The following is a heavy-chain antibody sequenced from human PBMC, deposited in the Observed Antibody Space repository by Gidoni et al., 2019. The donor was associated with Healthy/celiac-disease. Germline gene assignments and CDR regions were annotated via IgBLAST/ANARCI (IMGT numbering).Heavy chain of an antibody. V-gene: IGHV1-69*06. CDR3: ARESGVDIVATEAFDI. CDR1: GGTFSSYA. Sequence: QVQLVQSGAEVKQPGSSVKVSCKASGGTFSSYAIRWVRQAPGQGLEWMGGIIPSFGTANYAQKFQGRVTITADKSTSTAYMELSSLRSEDTAVYYCARESGVDIVATEAFDIWGQGTMVTVSS. CDR2: IIPSFGTA. D-gene: IGHD5-12*01. J-gene: IGHJ3*02.